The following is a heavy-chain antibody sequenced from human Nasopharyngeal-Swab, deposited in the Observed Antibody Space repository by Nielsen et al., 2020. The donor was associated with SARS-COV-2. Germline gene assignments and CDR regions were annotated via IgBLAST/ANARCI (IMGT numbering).Heavy chain of an antibody. D-gene: IGHD6-19*01. V-gene: IGHV1-18*01. CDR3: ARALEQWQGIAY. Sequence: ASVKVSCKASGDTFTSYGISRGRQAPGQGREGRGWSSAYNGNTNYAQKRQGRVTRTTDTSTSTAYMELRSLRSDDTAVYYCARALEQWQGIAYWGEGTLVTVSS. CDR2: SSAYNGNT. J-gene: IGHJ4*02. CDR1: GDTFTSYG.